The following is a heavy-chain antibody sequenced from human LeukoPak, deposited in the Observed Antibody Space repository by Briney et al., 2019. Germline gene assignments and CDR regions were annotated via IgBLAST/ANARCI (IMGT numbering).Heavy chain of an antibody. D-gene: IGHD3-3*01. CDR1: VYTLTELS. V-gene: IGHV1-24*01. CDR3: ATVVTIFGVVKGEDY. CDR2: FDPEDGET. J-gene: IGHJ4*02. Sequence: ASVKVSCKVSVYTLTELSMHWVRQAPGIGLEWMGGFDPEDGETIYAQKFQGRVTMTEDTSTDTAYMELSSLRSEDTAVYYCATVVTIFGVVKGEDYWGQGTLVTVSS.